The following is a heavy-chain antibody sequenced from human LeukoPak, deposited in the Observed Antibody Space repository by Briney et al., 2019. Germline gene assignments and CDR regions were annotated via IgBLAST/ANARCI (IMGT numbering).Heavy chain of an antibody. CDR3: ARGGAGYFDPDAFDI. V-gene: IGHV1-18*04. J-gene: IGHJ3*02. CDR1: GYTFTSYG. D-gene: IGHD3-9*01. CDR2: ISAYNGNA. Sequence: ASVKVSCKASGYTFTSYGISWVRQAPGQGLEWMGWISAYNGNANYAQKLQGRVTMTTDTSTSTAYMELRSLRSDDTAVYYCARGGAGYFDPDAFDIWGQGTMVTVSS.